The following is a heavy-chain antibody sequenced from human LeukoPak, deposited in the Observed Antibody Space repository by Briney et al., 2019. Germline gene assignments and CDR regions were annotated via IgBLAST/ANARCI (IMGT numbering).Heavy chain of an antibody. CDR1: GYTFTNYG. CDR2: ISAYNGNT. D-gene: IGHD2-2*01. CDR3: AGSIGRVVVPAAIWFDP. Sequence: ASVKVSCKASGYTFTNYGTSWVRQAPGQGLEWMGWISAYNGNTNYAQKLQGRVTMTTDTSTSTAYMELSSLRSEDTAVYYCAGSIGRVVVPAAIWFDPWGQGTLVTVSS. V-gene: IGHV1-18*01. J-gene: IGHJ5*02.